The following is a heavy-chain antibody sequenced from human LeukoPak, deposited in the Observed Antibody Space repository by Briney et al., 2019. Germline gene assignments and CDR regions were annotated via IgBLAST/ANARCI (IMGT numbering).Heavy chain of an antibody. CDR3: ARESVVVPAAFQLIPDPFDY. CDR1: GYSISSGYY. J-gene: IGHJ4*02. CDR2: IYHSGST. Sequence: SETLSLTCTVSGYSISSGYYWGWIRQPPGKGLERIGSIYHSGSTYYNPSLKSRVPISVDTSKNKFSLKLNSVTAADTAVYYCARESVVVPAAFQLIPDPFDYGGQGTLVTVSS. V-gene: IGHV4-38-2*02. D-gene: IGHD2-2*01.